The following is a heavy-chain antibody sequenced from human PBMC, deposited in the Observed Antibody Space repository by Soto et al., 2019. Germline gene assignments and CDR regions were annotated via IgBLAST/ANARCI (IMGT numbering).Heavy chain of an antibody. CDR3: ARDEYSSSLYYFDY. J-gene: IGHJ4*02. V-gene: IGHV3-48*01. CDR1: GFTFSSYS. CDR2: ISSSSSTI. D-gene: IGHD6-6*01. Sequence: GGALRLSCAASGFTFSSYSMNWVRQALGKGLEWVSYISSSSSTIYYADSVKGRFTISRDNAKNSLYLQMNSLRAEDTSVYYCARDEYSSSLYYFDYWGQGTQVTVSS.